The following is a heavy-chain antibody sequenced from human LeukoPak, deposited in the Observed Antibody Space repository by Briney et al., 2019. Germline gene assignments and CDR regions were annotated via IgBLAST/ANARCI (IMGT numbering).Heavy chain of an antibody. CDR1: GFTFDDYA. CDR3: AKDYGDYVGRYYFDY. CDR2: ISWNSGSI. V-gene: IGHV3-9*01. D-gene: IGHD4-17*01. Sequence: GGSLRLSCAASGFTFDDYAMHWVRQAPGKGLEWVSGISWNSGSIGYADSVKGRFTISRDNAKNSLYLQMNSLRAEDTALHYCAKDYGDYVGRYYFDYWGQGTLVTVSS. J-gene: IGHJ4*02.